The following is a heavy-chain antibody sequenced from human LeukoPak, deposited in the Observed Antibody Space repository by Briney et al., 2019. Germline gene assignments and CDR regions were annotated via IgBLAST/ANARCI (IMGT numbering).Heavy chain of an antibody. Sequence: ASVKVSCKASGYTFTGYYMHWVRQAPGQGLEWMGWINPNSGGTNYAQKFQGRVTITRDTSISTAYMELSRLRSDDTAVYYCARDLSYYDFWSGYLRDYWGQGTLVTVSS. CDR3: ARDLSYYDFWSGYLRDY. CDR2: INPNSGGT. D-gene: IGHD3-3*01. J-gene: IGHJ4*02. V-gene: IGHV1-2*02. CDR1: GYTFTGYY.